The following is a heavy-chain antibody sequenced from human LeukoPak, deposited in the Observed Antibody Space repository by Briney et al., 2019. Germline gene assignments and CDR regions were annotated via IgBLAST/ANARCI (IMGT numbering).Heavy chain of an antibody. D-gene: IGHD1-26*01. CDR1: GFIVNSNY. J-gene: IGHJ4*02. Sequence: GGSLRLSCAASGFIVNSNYMNWIRQAPGKWLEWVSVLYSDDTTYYADSVEGRFTISRDNSRNTLYLQMNNLRAEDTAVYYCARGGGYYAIDYWGQGTLVTVSS. CDR3: ARGGGYYAIDY. V-gene: IGHV3-53*01. CDR2: LYSDDTT.